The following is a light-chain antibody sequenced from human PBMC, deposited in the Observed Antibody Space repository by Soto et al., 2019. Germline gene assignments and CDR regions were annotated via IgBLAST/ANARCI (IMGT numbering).Light chain of an antibody. Sequence: QMTQSPSSLSASVGDRVTITCRASQSISSYLNWYQQKPGKAPKLLIYAASSLQSGVPSRFSGSGSGTDFTLTISSLQPEDFATYYCQQSYSTPPTFGRGTKVEIK. J-gene: IGKJ1*01. CDR3: QQSYSTPPT. CDR2: AAS. V-gene: IGKV1-39*01. CDR1: QSISSY.